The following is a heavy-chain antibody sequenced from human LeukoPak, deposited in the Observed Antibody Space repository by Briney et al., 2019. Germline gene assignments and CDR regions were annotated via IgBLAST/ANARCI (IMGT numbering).Heavy chain of an antibody. V-gene: IGHV4-4*07. CDR3: ARDTFRSAYPSFDY. CDR1: GGSISNYY. Sequence: SETLSLTCTVSGGSISNYYWSWIRQPAGKGLEWIGRIYASGSTNYNPSLKSRVTMSVDTSKNQFSLKLSSVTAADTAVYYCARDTFRSAYPSFDYWGQGTLVTVSS. CDR2: IYASGST. D-gene: IGHD3-3*01. J-gene: IGHJ4*02.